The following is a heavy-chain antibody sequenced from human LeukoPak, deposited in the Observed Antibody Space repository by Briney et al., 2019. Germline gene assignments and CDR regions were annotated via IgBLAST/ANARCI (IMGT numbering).Heavy chain of an antibody. CDR3: ARESRVHAQYYYYYMDV. Sequence: GGSLRLSCAASGYTFSSYAMSWVRQAPGKGLEWVSSITSTGRYIFYADSLKGRFTISRDNAKKSLYLQMNSLRAEDTAVYYCARESRVHAQYYYYYMDVWGKGTKVTVSS. CDR1: GYTFSSYA. V-gene: IGHV3-21*01. D-gene: IGHD3-10*01. J-gene: IGHJ6*03. CDR2: ITSTGRYI.